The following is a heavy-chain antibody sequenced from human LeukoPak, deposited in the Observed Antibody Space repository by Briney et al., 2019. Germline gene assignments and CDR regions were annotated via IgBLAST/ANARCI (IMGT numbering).Heavy chain of an antibody. D-gene: IGHD3-9*01. CDR1: GFTFSSNA. J-gene: IGHJ4*02. V-gene: IGHV3-53*01. CDR3: ASVLTGYYDYFDY. Sequence: GGSLRLSCAASGFTFSSNAMSWVRQVPGKGLEWVSVIYSGGSTYYADSVKGRFTISRDNSKNTLYLQMNSLRAEDTAVYYCASVLTGYYDYFDYWGQGTLVTVSS. CDR2: IYSGGST.